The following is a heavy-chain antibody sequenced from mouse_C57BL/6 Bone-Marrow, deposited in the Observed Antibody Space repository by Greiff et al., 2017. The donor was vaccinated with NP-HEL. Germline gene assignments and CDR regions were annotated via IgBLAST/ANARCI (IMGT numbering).Heavy chain of an antibody. Sequence: QVQLQQSGAELVKPGASVKISCKASGYEFSNFWMNWVKQRPGKGLEWIGQIYPGDGDTNYNGKFKDKATLTADKSSSTAYMQLSRLTAEDSAVYFCARGAYWGQGTLVTVSA. CDR1: GYEFSNFW. CDR2: IYPGDGDT. V-gene: IGHV1-80*01. CDR3: ARGAY. J-gene: IGHJ3*01.